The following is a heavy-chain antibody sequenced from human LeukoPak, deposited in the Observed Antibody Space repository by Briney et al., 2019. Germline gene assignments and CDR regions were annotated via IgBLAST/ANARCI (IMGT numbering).Heavy chain of an antibody. Sequence: GASVKVSCKASGYTFTGYYMHWVRQAPGQGLEWMGWINPNSGGTNYAQKFQGRVTMTRDTSISTAYMELSRLRSDDTAVYYCARDAGRNWVLIDYWGQGTLVTVSS. D-gene: IGHD7-27*01. CDR3: ARDAGRNWVLIDY. J-gene: IGHJ4*02. CDR1: GYTFTGYY. CDR2: INPNSGGT. V-gene: IGHV1-2*02.